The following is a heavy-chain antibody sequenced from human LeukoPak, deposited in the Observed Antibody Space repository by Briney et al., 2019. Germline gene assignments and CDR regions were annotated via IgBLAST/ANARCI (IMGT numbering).Heavy chain of an antibody. CDR1: GFTFSSFW. V-gene: IGHV3-74*01. J-gene: IGHJ4*02. CDR2: INGDGSET. Sequence: PGGSLRLSCVASGFTFSSFWIYWVRHAPGKGLVWVSRINGDGSETIYAYSVKGRFTISRDNAKNTVYLQMNSLRAEDTAVYYCARVRMGDDFNPFDYWGQGTLVTVSS. CDR3: ARVRMGDDFNPFDY. D-gene: IGHD3-16*01.